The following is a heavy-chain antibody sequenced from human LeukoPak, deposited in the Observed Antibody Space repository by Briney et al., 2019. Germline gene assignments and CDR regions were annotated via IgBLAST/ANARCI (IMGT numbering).Heavy chain of an antibody. V-gene: IGHV3-30*18. J-gene: IGHJ4*02. Sequence: PGGSLRLSCATSGFTFSNYGMHWVRQAPGEGLQWVAVVSYHGNTKYYLESVRGRFTISRDNSMNTLYLEMNSLRADDTAVYYCAKEGYSVSTTFRGDFDSWGQGTPVTVSS. CDR2: VSYHGNTK. D-gene: IGHD3-10*01. CDR1: GFTFSNYG. CDR3: AKEGYSVSTTFRGDFDS.